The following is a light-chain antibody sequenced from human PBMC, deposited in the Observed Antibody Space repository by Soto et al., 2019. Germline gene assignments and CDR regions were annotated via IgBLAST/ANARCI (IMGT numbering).Light chain of an antibody. CDR1: QSVSSSY. CDR3: QQYGYSFWK. V-gene: IGKV3-20*01. Sequence: EIVLTQSPATLSSFPFYRVTLSFRSSQSVSSSYLAWYQQKPGQAPRLLIYGASSRATGIPARFSGSGSGTEFTLTISSLQSEDFAVYYCQQYGYSFWKFGQGTKVDIK. CDR2: GAS. J-gene: IGKJ1*01.